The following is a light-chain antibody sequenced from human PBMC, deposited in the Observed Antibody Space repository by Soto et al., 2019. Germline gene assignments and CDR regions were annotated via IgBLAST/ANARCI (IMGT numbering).Light chain of an antibody. CDR2: GAS. Sequence: EIVMTQSPATLSVSPGERATLSCRASQSVSSNLAWYQQKPGQAPRLLIYGASTRVTGIPARFSGSGSGTEFTLTISSLQSEDFAVYYCQQYNNWPPTWTFGPGTKVEIK. CDR3: QQYNNWPPTWT. V-gene: IGKV3-15*01. CDR1: QSVSSN. J-gene: IGKJ1*01.